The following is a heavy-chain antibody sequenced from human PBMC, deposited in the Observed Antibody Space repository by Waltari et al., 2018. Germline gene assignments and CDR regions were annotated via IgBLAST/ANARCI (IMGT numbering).Heavy chain of an antibody. D-gene: IGHD1-7*01. J-gene: IGHJ5*02. CDR3: TCRIAGTTDWFDP. CDR2: FDVEDGET. CDR1: GYTLTELS. V-gene: IGHV1-24*01. Sequence: QVQLVQSGAEVKKPGASVKVSCKVSGYTLTELSMHWVRRAPGKGLEWMGGFDVEDGETLYAQKCQGRVTVTEDTSTDPAYMALSSLRSEDTAVYYCTCRIAGTTDWFDPWGQGTLVTVSS.